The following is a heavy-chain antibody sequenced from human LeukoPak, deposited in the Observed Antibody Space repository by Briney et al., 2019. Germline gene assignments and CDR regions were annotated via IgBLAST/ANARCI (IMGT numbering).Heavy chain of an antibody. D-gene: IGHD3-22*01. V-gene: IGHV1-18*01. J-gene: IGHJ5*02. CDR2: ISAYNGNT. Sequence: ASVKVSCKASGYTFTSYGISWARQAPGQGLEWMGWISAYNGNTNYAQKLQGRVTMTTDTSTSTAYMELRSLRSDDTAVYYCARKNYDSSDAGWFDPWGQGTLVTVSS. CDR3: ARKNYDSSDAGWFDP. CDR1: GYTFTSYG.